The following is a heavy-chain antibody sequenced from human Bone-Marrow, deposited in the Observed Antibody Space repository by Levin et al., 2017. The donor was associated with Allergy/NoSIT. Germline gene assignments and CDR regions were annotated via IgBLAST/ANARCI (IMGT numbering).Heavy chain of an antibody. V-gene: IGHV1-8*01. Sequence: GASVKVSCKASGYTFTSYDINWVRQATGQGLEWMGWMNPNSGNTGYAQKFQGRVTMTRNTSISTAYMELSSLRSEDTAVYYCARGPYRDDFWSGYYIGAPPLAINYGMDVWGQGTTVTVSS. D-gene: IGHD3-3*01. CDR3: ARGPYRDDFWSGYYIGAPPLAINYGMDV. CDR1: GYTFTSYD. J-gene: IGHJ6*02. CDR2: MNPNSGNT.